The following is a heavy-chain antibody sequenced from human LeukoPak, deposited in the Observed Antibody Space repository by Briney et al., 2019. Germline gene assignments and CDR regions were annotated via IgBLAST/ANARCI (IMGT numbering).Heavy chain of an antibody. CDR2: IYYSGAT. D-gene: IGHD6-6*01. CDR1: GGSFSGYY. Sequence: SETLSLTCAVYGGSFSGYYWSWIRQPPGKGLEWIGTIYYSGATYYTPSLKSRVTISVDTSKNQFSLKLSSVTAADTAVYYCARRPYSSSSGLATYMDVWGKGTTVTVSS. J-gene: IGHJ6*03. V-gene: IGHV4-34*01. CDR3: ARRPYSSSSGLATYMDV.